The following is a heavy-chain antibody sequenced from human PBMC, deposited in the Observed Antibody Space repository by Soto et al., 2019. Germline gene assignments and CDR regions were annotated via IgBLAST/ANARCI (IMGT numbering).Heavy chain of an antibody. Sequence: EVQLVESGGVVVQPGGSLRLSCAASGFSFDDYTMHWVRQGPGKDLEWVSLITWDGGSTYYADSVKGRFTISRDNSKNSLYLQMNSLRTEDTALYYCAKDINSSGWYSLDYWGQGTLVTVSS. CDR3: AKDINSSGWYSLDY. D-gene: IGHD6-19*01. V-gene: IGHV3-43*01. CDR2: ITWDGGST. J-gene: IGHJ4*02. CDR1: GFSFDDYT.